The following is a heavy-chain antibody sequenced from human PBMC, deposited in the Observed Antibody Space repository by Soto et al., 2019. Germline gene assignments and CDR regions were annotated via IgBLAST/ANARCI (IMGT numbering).Heavy chain of an antibody. Sequence: QVQLQESGPGLVKPSQTLSLTCTVSGDSMTTVGDYWTWIRQHPGQGLEWIGFISYSGSTYYSSSLKGRVAISADTSKNQFSLKVNSVTAADTAVYYCTRGEYWGQGTLVTVSS. D-gene: IGHD3-16*01. CDR1: GDSMTTVGDY. CDR2: ISYSGST. V-gene: IGHV4-31*03. J-gene: IGHJ4*02. CDR3: TRGEY.